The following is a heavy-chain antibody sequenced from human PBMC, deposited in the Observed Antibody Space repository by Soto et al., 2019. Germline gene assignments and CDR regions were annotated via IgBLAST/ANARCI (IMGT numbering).Heavy chain of an antibody. CDR2: IKSKTDGGTT. Sequence: GGSLRLSCAASGFTFSNAWMSWVRQAPGKGLEWVGRIKSKTDGGTTDYAAPVKGRFTISRDDSKNTLYLQMNSLETEDTAVYYCTTEEQTAYYFDYWGQGTLVTVSS. J-gene: IGHJ4*02. CDR3: TTEEQTAYYFDY. V-gene: IGHV3-15*01. D-gene: IGHD2-21*02. CDR1: GFTFSNAW.